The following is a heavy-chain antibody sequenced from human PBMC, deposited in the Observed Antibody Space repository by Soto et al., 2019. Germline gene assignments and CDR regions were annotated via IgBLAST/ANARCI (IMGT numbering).Heavy chain of an antibody. CDR3: VRELGGHDDY. CDR1: GFTFTNYW. J-gene: IGHJ4*02. D-gene: IGHD5-12*01. CDR2: IHSDGRRT. V-gene: IGHV3-74*01. Sequence: EVQLVESGGGLVQPGGSLRLSCVGSGFTFTNYWMPWVRQAPGKGLVWVSRIHSDGRRTNNADAVKGRITVSRDNAKNTVYLQMNSLRADDTAVYYCVRELGGHDDYWGQGTLVTVSS.